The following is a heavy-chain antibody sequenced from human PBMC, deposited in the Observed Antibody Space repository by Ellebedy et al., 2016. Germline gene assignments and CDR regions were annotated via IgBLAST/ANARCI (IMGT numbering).Heavy chain of an antibody. CDR1: GFTFSKYW. D-gene: IGHD3-22*01. CDR2: IKQDASEK. J-gene: IGHJ4*02. V-gene: IGHV3-7*03. CDR3: ARDGSKYDSSGLLDY. Sequence: GESLKISCAASGFTFSKYWMLWVRQAPGKGLEWVANIKQDASEKYYVDSAKGRFVISRDNAANALYLEMNSLRAEDTAVYYCARDGSKYDSSGLLDYWGQGTLVTVSS.